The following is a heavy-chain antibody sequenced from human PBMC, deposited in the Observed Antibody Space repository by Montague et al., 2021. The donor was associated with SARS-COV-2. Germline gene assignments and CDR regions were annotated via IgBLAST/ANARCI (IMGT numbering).Heavy chain of an antibody. Sequence: SLRLSCAASGFAFNNYWMHWVRQAPGKGLVWVSRIKFDGTVIHYADSVKGRFTISRDNAKNTLYLQMNSLRVEETAVYYCVRDRGTYRILDYWGQGILVTVSS. CDR2: IKFDGTVI. CDR1: GFAFNNYW. D-gene: IGHD1-14*01. V-gene: IGHV3-74*01. CDR3: VRDRGTYRILDY. J-gene: IGHJ4*02.